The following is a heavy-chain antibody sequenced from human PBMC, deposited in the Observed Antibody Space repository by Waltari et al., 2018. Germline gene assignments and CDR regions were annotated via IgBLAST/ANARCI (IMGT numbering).Heavy chain of an antibody. CDR2: IYYSGST. D-gene: IGHD3-3*01. V-gene: IGHV4-39*02. CDR3: ARRFGNAFDI. CDR1: GRSSSSSSFH. Sequence: QLQLQESGPGLVKPAETMSLICTVSGRSSSSSSFHWDWIRQPPGKGLEWIGNIYYSGSTSYNPSLKSRVTISVDTSKNHLLLKLTSVSAADSSVYYCARRFGNAFDIWGQGIMVTVSS. J-gene: IGHJ3*02.